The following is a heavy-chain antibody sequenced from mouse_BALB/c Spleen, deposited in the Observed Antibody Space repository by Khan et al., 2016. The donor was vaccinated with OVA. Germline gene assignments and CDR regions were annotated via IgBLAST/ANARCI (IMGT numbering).Heavy chain of an antibody. CDR3: AHPSYDPRYFEV. CDR2: IAPANGNT. Sequence: EVQLQQSGAELVKPGASVKLSCTASGFNIKDTYIHWVKQRPEQGLEWIGRIAPANGNTKYDPRFQGKATITADTSSNTSYLQLSSLTSEDTAVYYWAHPSYDPRYFEVWGAGTTVTVSS. V-gene: IGHV14-3*02. D-gene: IGHD2-3*01. J-gene: IGHJ1*01. CDR1: GFNIKDTY.